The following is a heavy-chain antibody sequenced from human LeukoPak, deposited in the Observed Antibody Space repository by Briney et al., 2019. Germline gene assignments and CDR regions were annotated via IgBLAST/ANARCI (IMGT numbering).Heavy chain of an antibody. CDR2: IKQDGSEK. CDR3: ASVAAMSLSYYYGMDV. J-gene: IGHJ6*02. V-gene: IGHV3-7*03. D-gene: IGHD6-25*01. CDR1: GFTFSSYW. Sequence: GGSLRLSCAASGFTFSSYWMSWVRQAPGKGLEWVANIKQDGSEKYYVDSVKGRFTISRDNAKNSLYLQINSLRAEDTAVYYCASVAAMSLSYYYGMDVWGQGTTVTVSS.